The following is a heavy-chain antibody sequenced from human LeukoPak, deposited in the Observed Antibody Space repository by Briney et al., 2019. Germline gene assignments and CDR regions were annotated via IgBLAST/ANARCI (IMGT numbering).Heavy chain of an antibody. CDR1: GYTSTIYG. CDR2: ISAYNGNT. CDR3: ARVLNWNYGGLVGYYFDY. Sequence: ASLKVSCKASGYTSTIYGISWVRQAPGQGLEWMGWISAYNGNTNYAQKLQGRVTLTTDTSTSTAYMELRSLRSDDTAVYYCARVLNWNYGGLVGYYFDYWGQGTLVTVSS. D-gene: IGHD1-7*01. J-gene: IGHJ4*02. V-gene: IGHV1-18*01.